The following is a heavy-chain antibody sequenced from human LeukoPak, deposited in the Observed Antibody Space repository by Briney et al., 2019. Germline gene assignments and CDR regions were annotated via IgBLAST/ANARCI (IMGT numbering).Heavy chain of an antibody. J-gene: IGHJ4*02. CDR3: VHKWDYNDYLDY. CDR1: GFSLSTSGVG. D-gene: IGHD1-26*01. CDR2: IYWNDDK. V-gene: IGHV2-5*01. Sequence: ESGPTLVKPTQTLTLTCTFSGFSLSTSGVGVGWIRQPPGKALEWLALIYWNDDKRYSPSLKSRLTITRGSSKDQVILTMTNMDPVDTATYFCVHKWDYNDYLDYWGQGTLVTVSS.